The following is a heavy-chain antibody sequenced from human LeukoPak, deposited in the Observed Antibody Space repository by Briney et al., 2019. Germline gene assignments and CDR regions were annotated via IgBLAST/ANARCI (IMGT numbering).Heavy chain of an antibody. Sequence: GGSLRLSCAASGFTVSSNYMSWVRQAPGKGLEWASVIYSGGSTYYADSVKGRFTISRDNSKNTLYLQMNSLRAEDTAVYYCARRAVRDLHFDYWGQGTLVTVSS. J-gene: IGHJ4*02. V-gene: IGHV3-53*01. CDR1: GFTVSSNY. D-gene: IGHD5-24*01. CDR2: IYSGGST. CDR3: ARRAVRDLHFDY.